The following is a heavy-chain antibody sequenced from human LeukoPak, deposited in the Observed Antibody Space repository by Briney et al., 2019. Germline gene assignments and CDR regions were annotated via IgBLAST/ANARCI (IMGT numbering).Heavy chain of an antibody. CDR3: ARQERFIVATTGELGY. CDR1: GGSISSSSYY. Sequence: SETLSLTCTVSGGSISSSSYYWGWIRQPPGKGLEWIGSIYYSGSTYYNPSLKSRVTISVDTSKNQFSLRLSSVTAADTAVYYRARQERFIVATTGELGYWGQGTLVTVSS. CDR2: IYYSGST. J-gene: IGHJ4*02. V-gene: IGHV4-39*01. D-gene: IGHD5-12*01.